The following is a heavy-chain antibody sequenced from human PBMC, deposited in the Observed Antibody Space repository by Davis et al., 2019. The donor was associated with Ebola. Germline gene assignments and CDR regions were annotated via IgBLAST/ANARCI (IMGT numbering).Heavy chain of an antibody. CDR3: TRGGEYCDSTSCFDF. Sequence: ASVKVSCKASGYTFTSYGISWVRQAPGQGLEWMGWISAYNGNTNYAQKLQGRVTMTTDTSTSTAYMELSSLRPEDTAIYYCTRGGEYCDSTSCFDFWGQGTQVTVSS. CDR2: ISAYNGNT. D-gene: IGHD2-2*01. V-gene: IGHV1-18*01. CDR1: GYTFTSYG. J-gene: IGHJ4*02.